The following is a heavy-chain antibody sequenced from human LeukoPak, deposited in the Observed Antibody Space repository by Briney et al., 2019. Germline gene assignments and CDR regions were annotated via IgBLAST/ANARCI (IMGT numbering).Heavy chain of an antibody. D-gene: IGHD3-22*01. V-gene: IGHV3-11*01. CDR1: GFTFSDYY. J-gene: IGHJ5*02. Sequence: GGSLRLSCAAPGFTFSDYYMSWIRQAPGKGLEWVSYISSSGSTIYYADSVKGRFTISRDNAKNSLYLQMNSLRAEDTAVYYCARDPKYTPGYYDADPWGQGTLVTVSS. CDR2: ISSSGSTI. CDR3: ARDPKYTPGYYDADP.